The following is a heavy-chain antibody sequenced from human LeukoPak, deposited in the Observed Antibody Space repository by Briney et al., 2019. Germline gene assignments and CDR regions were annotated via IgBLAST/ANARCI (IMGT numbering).Heavy chain of an antibody. V-gene: IGHV4-59*01. CDR3: ARVLVPDLMVRD. D-gene: IGHD3-10*01. J-gene: IGHJ4*02. CDR2: IYKSGST. Sequence: SETLSLTCTVSGGSISSYYWTWIRQPPGKGLEWIGYIYKSGSTNYNPSLKSRVTISVDTSKNQFSLKLSSVTAADTAVYYCARVLVPDLMVRDWGQGTLVTVSS. CDR1: GGSISSYY.